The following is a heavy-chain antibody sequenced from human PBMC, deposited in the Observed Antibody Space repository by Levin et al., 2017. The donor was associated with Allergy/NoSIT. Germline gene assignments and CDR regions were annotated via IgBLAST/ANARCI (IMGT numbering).Heavy chain of an antibody. CDR2: IYYSRGT. V-gene: IGHV4-30-4*01. D-gene: IGHD3-10*01. CDR3: VRFSSFWFGGD. J-gene: IGHJ4*02. Sequence: PSETLSLPFPFSFPSLLLFSSSFLFLLPPPFPFLEWIGYIYYSRGTYYNPSLKSRVSISQDTSDNQFSLKLTSVTDADTAVYYCVRFSSFWFGGDWGQGTLVTVSS. CDR1: FPSLLLFSSS.